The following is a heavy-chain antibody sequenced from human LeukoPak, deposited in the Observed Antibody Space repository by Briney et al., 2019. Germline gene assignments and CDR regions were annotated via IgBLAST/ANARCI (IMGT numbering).Heavy chain of an antibody. J-gene: IGHJ4*02. CDR3: AKGGEVSSWYKRLKLYFDY. D-gene: IGHD6-13*01. V-gene: IGHV3-43D*03. Sequence: GGSLRLSCAVSGFTFDDYAMHWVRHAPGKGLEWVSVISCDGGSTYDADSVKGRFTIARDNSKNTLYLQMNSLRIEDTAVYYCAKGGEVSSWYKRLKLYFDYWGQGTLVTVSS. CDR2: ISCDGGST. CDR1: GFTFDDYA.